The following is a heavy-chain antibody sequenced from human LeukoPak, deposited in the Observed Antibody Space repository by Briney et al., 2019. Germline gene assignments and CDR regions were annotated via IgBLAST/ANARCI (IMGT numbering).Heavy chain of an antibody. CDR1: GFTFSTYW. CDR3: TREAAAGIDY. CDR2: IKQDGSEK. V-gene: IGHV3-7*01. D-gene: IGHD6-13*01. J-gene: IGHJ4*02. Sequence: GGSLRLSCAASGFTFSTYWMSWVRQAPGKGLEWVANIKQDGSEKYYLDSVKGRFTISRDNAKNALYLQMNSLRAEDTAVYFCTREAAAGIDYWGQGTLVTVSS.